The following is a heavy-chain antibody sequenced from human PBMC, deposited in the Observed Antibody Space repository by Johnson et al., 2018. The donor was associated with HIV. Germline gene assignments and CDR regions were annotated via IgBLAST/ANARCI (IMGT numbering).Heavy chain of an antibody. Sequence: QVQLVESGGGVVQPGGSLRFSCAASGFSFSSYGMHWVRKAPGQGLEWVAVIWYDGSNKFYADSVKGRRTISRDNSKNTLYLEMNSLRAEDTAVYYCAKDFGLDWGNGFDIWGQGTMVTVSS. V-gene: IGHV3-33*03. CDR1: GFSFSSYG. CDR3: AKDFGLDWGNGFDI. D-gene: IGHD3-16*01. CDR2: IWYDGSNK. J-gene: IGHJ3*02.